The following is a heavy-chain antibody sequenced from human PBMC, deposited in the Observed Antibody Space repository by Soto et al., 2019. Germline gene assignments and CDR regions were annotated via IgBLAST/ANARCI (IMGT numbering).Heavy chain of an antibody. CDR1: GGSFSGYY. D-gene: IGHD2-2*01. V-gene: IGHV4-34*01. CDR2: INHSGST. J-gene: IGHJ4*02. Sequence: SETLSLTCAVYGGSFSGYYWSWFRQPPGKGLEWIGEINHSGSTNYNPSLKSRVTISVDTSKNQFSLKLSSVTAADTAVYYCARRGYCSSTSCYVDYWGQGTLVTVSS. CDR3: ARRGYCSSTSCYVDY.